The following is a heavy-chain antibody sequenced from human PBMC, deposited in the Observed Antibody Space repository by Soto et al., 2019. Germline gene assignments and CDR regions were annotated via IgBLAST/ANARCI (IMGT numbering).Heavy chain of an antibody. CDR2: MNPNSGNT. CDR1: GYTFTSYD. V-gene: IGHV1-8*01. D-gene: IGHD4-17*01. Sequence: GASVDVSCKASGYTFTSYDINWVRQATGQGLEWMGWMNPNSGNTGYAQKFQGRVTMTTNTSIRTAYMELSSLRSDDKDVYSCARTLDGDNVDYWGQGTLVNVSS. CDR3: ARTLDGDNVDY. J-gene: IGHJ4*02.